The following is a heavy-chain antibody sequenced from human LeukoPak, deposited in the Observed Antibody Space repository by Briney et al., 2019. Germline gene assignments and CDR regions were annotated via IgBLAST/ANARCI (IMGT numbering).Heavy chain of an antibody. D-gene: IGHD6-13*01. CDR3: ASVSGYSSSWYTGVDYYGMDV. CDR2: IYYSGST. Sequence: SETLSLTCTVSGGSISSSSYYWGWIRQPPGKGLEWIGSIYYSGSTYYNPSLKSRVTISVDTSKNQFSLKLSSVTAADTAVFYCASVSGYSSSWYTGVDYYGMDVWGQGTTVTVSS. CDR1: GGSISSSSYY. J-gene: IGHJ6*02. V-gene: IGHV4-39*07.